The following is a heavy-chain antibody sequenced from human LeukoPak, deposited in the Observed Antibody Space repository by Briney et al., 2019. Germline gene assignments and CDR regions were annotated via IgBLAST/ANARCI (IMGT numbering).Heavy chain of an antibody. CDR1: GFTFSSYA. CDR3: ANARHCSSTSCRYFDY. D-gene: IGHD2-2*01. CDR2: ISGSGGST. J-gene: IGHJ4*02. V-gene: IGHV3-23*01. Sequence: GGSLRLSCAASGFTFSSYAMSRVRQAPGKGLEWVSAISGSGGSTYYADSVKGRFTISRDNSKNTLYLQMNSLRAEDTAVYYCANARHCSSTSCRYFDYWGQGTLVTVSS.